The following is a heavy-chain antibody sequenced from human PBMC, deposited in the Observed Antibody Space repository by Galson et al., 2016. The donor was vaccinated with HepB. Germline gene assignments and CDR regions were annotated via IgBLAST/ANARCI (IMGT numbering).Heavy chain of an antibody. CDR3: AKDVGTRAIFGVAATYYLDD. CDR2: IIPFFGTT. V-gene: IGHV1-69*13. J-gene: IGHJ4*02. Sequence: SVKVSCKASGGTFSNDAISWVRQAPGQGLEWMGGIIPFFGTTKNAQKFQGRVTITADESMSTAYMELSGLRSEDTAVYYCAKDVGTRAIFGVAATYYLDDWGQGTLVTVSS. D-gene: IGHD3-3*01. CDR1: GGTFSNDA.